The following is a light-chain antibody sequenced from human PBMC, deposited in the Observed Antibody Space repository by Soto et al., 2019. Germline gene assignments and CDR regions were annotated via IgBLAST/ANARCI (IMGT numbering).Light chain of an antibody. CDR3: GADHGSGSNFVV. Sequence: QLVLTQPPSASASLGASVTLTCTLSSGYSNYKVDWYQQRPGKGPRFVMRVGTGGIVGSKGDGIPDRFSVLGSGRNRYLTIKNIQEEDESDYHCGADHGSGSNFVVFGGGTKLTVL. V-gene: IGLV9-49*01. CDR1: SGYSNYK. CDR2: VGTGGIVG. J-gene: IGLJ2*01.